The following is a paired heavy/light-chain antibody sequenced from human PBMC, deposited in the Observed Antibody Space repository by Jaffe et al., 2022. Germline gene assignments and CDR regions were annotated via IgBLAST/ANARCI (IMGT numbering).Light chain of an antibody. Sequence: QSALTQPASVSGSPGQSITISCTGTSSDVGAYNYVSWYQQHPGKAPKLMIYDVNNRPSGVSNRFSGSKSGNTASLTISGLQAEDEADYYCSSYTSSSTWVFGGGTKLTVL. J-gene: IGLJ3*02. V-gene: IGLV2-14*03. CDR3: SSYTSSSTWV. CDR2: DVN. CDR1: SSDVGAYNY.
Heavy chain of an antibody. V-gene: IGHV3-23*01. D-gene: IGHD2-15*01. Sequence: EVQLLESGGGLVQPGGSLRLSCAASGFTFSSFAMSWVRQAPGKGLEWVSTISESGGRTSYADSVKGRFTISRDNSKNTLFLQLNSLRAEDTAVYYCAKRRYCSGGNCQGGFDSWGQGTLVTVSS. CDR1: GFTFSSFA. J-gene: IGHJ4*01. CDR3: AKRRYCSGGNCQGGFDS. CDR2: ISESGGRT.